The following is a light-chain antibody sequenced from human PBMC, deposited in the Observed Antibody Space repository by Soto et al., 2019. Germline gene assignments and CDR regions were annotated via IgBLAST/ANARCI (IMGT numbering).Light chain of an antibody. V-gene: IGKV1-5*01. CDR3: QQYNSYWWT. CDR2: DAS. Sequence: DIQMTQSPSTLSASVGDRVTITCRASQSIGNWLAWFQQKPGKAPKLLIYDASSLESGVPSRFSGSGSGTEFTLTISSLQPDDFATYYCQQYNSYWWTFGQGTKVEIK. CDR1: QSIGNW. J-gene: IGKJ1*01.